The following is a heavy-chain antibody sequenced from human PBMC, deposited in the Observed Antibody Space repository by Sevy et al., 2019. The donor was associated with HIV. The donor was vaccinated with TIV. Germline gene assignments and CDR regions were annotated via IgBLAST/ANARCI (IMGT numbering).Heavy chain of an antibody. J-gene: IGHJ6*03. CDR3: AKDGYKPSVGDENYYYYYMDV. Sequence: GGSLRLSCAASGFTFSSYAMSWVRQAPGKGLEWVSAISGSGGSTYHADSVKGRFTISRDNAKNTLYLQMNSLRAEDTAVYYCAKDGYKPSVGDENYYYYYMDVWGKGTTVTVSS. D-gene: IGHD1-20*01. CDR2: ISGSGGST. CDR1: GFTFSSYA. V-gene: IGHV3-23*01.